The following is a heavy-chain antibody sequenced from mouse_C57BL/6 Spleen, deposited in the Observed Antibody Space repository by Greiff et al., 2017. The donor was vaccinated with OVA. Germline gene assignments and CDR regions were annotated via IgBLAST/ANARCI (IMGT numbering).Heavy chain of an antibody. V-gene: IGHV1-59*01. CDR3: ARSGITTVVPDY. CDR2: IDPSDSYT. J-gene: IGHJ2*01. Sequence: VQLQQPGAELVRPGTSVKLSCKASGYTFTSYWMHWVQQRPGQGLEWIGVIDPSDSYTNYNQKFKGKATLTVDTSSSTAYMQLSSLTSEDSAVYFCARSGITTVVPDYWGQGTTLTVSS. D-gene: IGHD1-1*01. CDR1: GYTFTSYW.